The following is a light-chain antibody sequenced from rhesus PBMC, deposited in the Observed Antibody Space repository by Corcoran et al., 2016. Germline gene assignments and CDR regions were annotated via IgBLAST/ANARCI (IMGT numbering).Light chain of an antibody. CDR3: QQYSNWPT. Sequence: EIVLTQSPATLSLSPGERATLSCRASQSVSSSLAWYQQKPGQAPRLLIYDASSRATGIPHRFSGRGSGTDLPLTSSSLEPEDVGVYYCQQYSNWPTFGPGTKLDIK. CDR2: DAS. V-gene: IGKV3-35*01. CDR1: QSVSSS. J-gene: IGKJ3*01.